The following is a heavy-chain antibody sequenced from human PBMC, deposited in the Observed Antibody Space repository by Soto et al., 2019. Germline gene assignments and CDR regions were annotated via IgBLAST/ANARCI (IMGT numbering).Heavy chain of an antibody. V-gene: IGHV5-51*01. D-gene: IGHD6-19*01. Sequence: GDSLKISCKGSGYNFASYWIGWARQMPGKGLEGMGIIYPGDSDTRYIPSFEGQVTISADRALSTAYLQWRSLKASDTATYYCARGGAAVSYYYYNGMDVWGQGTTVTVSS. CDR1: GYNFASYW. CDR3: ARGGAAVSYYYYNGMDV. CDR2: IYPGDSDT. J-gene: IGHJ6*01.